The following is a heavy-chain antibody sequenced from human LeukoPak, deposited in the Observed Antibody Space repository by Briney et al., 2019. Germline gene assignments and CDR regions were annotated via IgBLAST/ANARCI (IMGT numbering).Heavy chain of an antibody. D-gene: IGHD3-10*01. J-gene: IGHJ4*02. V-gene: IGHV1-2*02. Sequence: ASVKVSCKASGYTFSSYYMHWVRQAPGQGLEWMGWINPNSGGTNYAQKFQGRVTMTRDTSISTAYMNLSRLRSDDTAVYYCARGGVRFGELLPDYWGQGTLVTVSS. CDR1: GYTFSSYY. CDR2: INPNSGGT. CDR3: ARGGVRFGELLPDY.